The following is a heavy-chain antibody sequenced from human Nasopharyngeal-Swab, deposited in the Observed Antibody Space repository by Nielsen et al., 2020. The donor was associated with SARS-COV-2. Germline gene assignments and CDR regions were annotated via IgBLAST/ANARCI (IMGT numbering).Heavy chain of an antibody. Sequence: GGSLRLSCAASGFTFSSHGMHWVRQAPGKGLEWVAVISYDGSNKYYADSVKGRFTISRDNSKNTLYLQMNSLRAEDTAVYYCAKDMGIADDSFDYWGQGTLVTVSS. CDR1: GFTFSSHG. CDR2: ISYDGSNK. J-gene: IGHJ4*02. V-gene: IGHV3-30*18. CDR3: AKDMGIADDSFDY. D-gene: IGHD6-13*01.